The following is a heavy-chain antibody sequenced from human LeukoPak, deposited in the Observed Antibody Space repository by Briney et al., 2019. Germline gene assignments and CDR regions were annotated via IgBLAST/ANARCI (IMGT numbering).Heavy chain of an antibody. CDR2: INHSGST. Sequence: SETLSLTCAVYGGSFSGYYWSWIRQPPGKGLEWIGEINHSGSTNYNPSLKSRVTISVDTSKNQFSLKLSSVTAADTAVYYCARLVPPNVLLWSGELKNPYYFDYWGQGTLVTVSS. CDR3: ARLVPPNVLLWSGELKNPYYFDY. CDR1: GGSFSGYY. J-gene: IGHJ4*02. V-gene: IGHV4-34*01. D-gene: IGHD3-10*01.